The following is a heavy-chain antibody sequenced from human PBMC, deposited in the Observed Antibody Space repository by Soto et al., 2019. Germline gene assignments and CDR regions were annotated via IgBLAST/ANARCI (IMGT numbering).Heavy chain of an antibody. CDR1: GVSIRNFY. CDR2: IYDRGYT. Sequence: ETLSLTCPVSGVSIRNFYWTWLRQSPGKGLEWIGYIYDRGYTSYNPSLKSRLSMSIDTSKNQFSLNLTSMTAADTAVFYCARENIRLDAFDLWGQGIRVTV. V-gene: IGHV4-59*01. J-gene: IGHJ3*01. CDR3: ARENIRLDAFDL. D-gene: IGHD4-17*01.